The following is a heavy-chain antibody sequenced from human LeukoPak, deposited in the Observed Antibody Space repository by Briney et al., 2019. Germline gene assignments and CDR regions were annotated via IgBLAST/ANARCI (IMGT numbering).Heavy chain of an antibody. CDR3: ARGHCSGGRCHSVGYYGMDV. V-gene: IGHV3-74*01. J-gene: IGHJ6*02. CDR1: GFTFSNYW. D-gene: IGHD2-15*01. Sequence: GGSLRLSCAASGFTFSNYWVHWVRQAPGKGLVWVSRIKSDGTSINYADSVKGRFTISRDNAKNRLFLQMNSLRAEDTAVYFCARGHCSGGRCHSVGYYGMDVWGQGTTVTVSS. CDR2: IKSDGTSI.